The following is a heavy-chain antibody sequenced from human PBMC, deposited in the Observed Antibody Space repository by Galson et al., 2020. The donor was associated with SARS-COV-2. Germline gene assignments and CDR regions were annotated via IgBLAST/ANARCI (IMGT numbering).Heavy chain of an antibody. D-gene: IGHD3-10*01. V-gene: IGHV5-51*01. Sequence: KIGESLKISCKGSGYSFTSYWIGWVRQMPGKGLEWMGIIYPGDSDTRYSPSFQGQVTISADKSISTAYLQWSSLKASDTAMYYCARRSMVRGVIIGGIDYWGQGTLVTVSS. J-gene: IGHJ4*02. CDR2: IYPGDSDT. CDR1: GYSFTSYW. CDR3: ARRSMVRGVIIGGIDY.